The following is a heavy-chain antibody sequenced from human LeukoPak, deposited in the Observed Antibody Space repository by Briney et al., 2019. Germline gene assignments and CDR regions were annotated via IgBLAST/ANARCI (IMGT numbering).Heavy chain of an antibody. CDR3: ARGLGYDSSGYYNP. CDR1: GGTFSSYA. D-gene: IGHD3-22*01. V-gene: IGHV1-69*05. Sequence: ASVKVSCKASGGTFSSYAISWVRQAPGQGLEWMGRIIPIFGTANYAQKFQGRVTMTTDESTSTAYMELSSLRSEDTAVYYCARGLGYDSSGYYNPWGQGTLVTVSS. CDR2: IIPIFGTA. J-gene: IGHJ5*02.